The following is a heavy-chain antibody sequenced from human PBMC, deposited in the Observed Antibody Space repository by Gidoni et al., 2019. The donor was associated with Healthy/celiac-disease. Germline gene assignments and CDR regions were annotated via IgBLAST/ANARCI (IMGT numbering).Heavy chain of an antibody. D-gene: IGHD3-22*01. J-gene: IGHJ4*02. Sequence: QVQLVESGGGVVQPGRSLRLSCAASGFPFNSYAMHWVRQAPGKGLEWVAVISYDGSNKYYADSVKGRFTISRDNSKNTLYLQMNSLRAEDTAVYYCARDTRYYYDSSGYHDYWGQGTLVTVSS. V-gene: IGHV3-30-3*01. CDR3: ARDTRYYYDSSGYHDY. CDR2: ISYDGSNK. CDR1: GFPFNSYA.